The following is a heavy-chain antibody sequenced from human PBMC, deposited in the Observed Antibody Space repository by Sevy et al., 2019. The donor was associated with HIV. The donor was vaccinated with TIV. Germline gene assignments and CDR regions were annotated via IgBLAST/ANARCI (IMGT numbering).Heavy chain of an antibody. CDR1: GGSIRSYY. CDR3: ARGTTYGQPYYFDY. CDR2: FYYSGST. D-gene: IGHD1-1*01. V-gene: IGHV4-59*01. Sequence: SETLSLTCTVSGGSIRSYYWGWIRQPPGKGLEWIGYFYYSGSTNYNPSLRSRLTMSVDTSKNQFSLKLTSVTAADTAVYYCARGTTYGQPYYFDYWGQGTLVTVSS. J-gene: IGHJ4*02.